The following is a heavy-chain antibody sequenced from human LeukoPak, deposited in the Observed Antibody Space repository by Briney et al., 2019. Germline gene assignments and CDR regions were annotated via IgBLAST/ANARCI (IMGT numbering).Heavy chain of an antibody. CDR3: ARRCSGPTCYTDAYDI. Sequence: PSETLSLTCTVSGGSISSYYWTWIRQPPGKGLEWIGYVYYSGSTDYNPSLKSRVTISVDTSNKQFSLNLSSVTAADTAVYYCARRCSGPTCYTDAYDIWGQGTMVTVSP. D-gene: IGHD2-2*02. V-gene: IGHV4-59*08. CDR1: GGSISSYY. CDR2: VYYSGST. J-gene: IGHJ3*02.